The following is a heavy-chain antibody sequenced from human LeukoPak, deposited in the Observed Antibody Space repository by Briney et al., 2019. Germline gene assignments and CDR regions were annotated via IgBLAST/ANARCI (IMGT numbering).Heavy chain of an antibody. V-gene: IGHV3-64D*06. CDR3: VSPVFVNY. CDR2: IGRGGDST. J-gene: IGHJ4*02. D-gene: IGHD3-16*02. CDR1: GFSFSDLG. Sequence: GGSLRLSCLASGFSFSDLGMHWVRQAPGKGLEHVSTIGRGGDSTYYADSVKGRSTISRDNSKNALYLQMSSLRPEDTAVYYCVSPVFVNYWGQGTLVTVSS.